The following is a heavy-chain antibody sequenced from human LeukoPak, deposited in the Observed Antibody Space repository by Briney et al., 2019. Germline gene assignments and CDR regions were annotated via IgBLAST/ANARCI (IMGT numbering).Heavy chain of an antibody. Sequence: GASVKVSCKASGHTFTSYGISWLRQAPGQGLEWMGWINPNSGGTNYAQKFQGRVTMTRDTSISTAYMELSRLRSDDTAVYYCAREDSSGSDFDYWGQGTLVTVSS. J-gene: IGHJ4*02. CDR2: INPNSGGT. V-gene: IGHV1-2*02. CDR1: GHTFTSYG. D-gene: IGHD3-22*01. CDR3: AREDSSGSDFDY.